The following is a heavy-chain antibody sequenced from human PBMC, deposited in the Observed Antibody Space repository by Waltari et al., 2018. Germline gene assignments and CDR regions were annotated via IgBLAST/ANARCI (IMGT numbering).Heavy chain of an antibody. CDR1: GFTFSDHY. V-gene: IGHV3-72*01. CDR2: VRDKANRDTT. CDR3: SYSGSYKHFQD. Sequence: EVQLVESGGGLVQPGGSLRLSCAASGFTFSDHYMDWVRQAPGKGLGWVGRVRDKANRDTTEYAASVKGRFTISRDDLKNSLFLQMNSLKTEDTAVYYCSYSGSYKHFQDWGQGTLVTVSS. J-gene: IGHJ1*01. D-gene: IGHD1-26*01.